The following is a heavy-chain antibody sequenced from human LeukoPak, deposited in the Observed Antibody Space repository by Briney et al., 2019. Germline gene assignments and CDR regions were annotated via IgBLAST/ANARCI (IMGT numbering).Heavy chain of an antibody. CDR3: ARDLGSGSYLFDY. CDR1: GFTFSSYS. J-gene: IGHJ4*02. Sequence: GGSLRLSRAASGFTFSSYSMNWVRQAPGKGLEWVSSISSSSSYIYYADSVKGRFTISRDNAKNSLYLQMNSLRAEDTAVYYCARDLGSGSYLFDYWGQGTLVTVSS. D-gene: IGHD1-26*01. V-gene: IGHV3-21*01. CDR2: ISSSSSYI.